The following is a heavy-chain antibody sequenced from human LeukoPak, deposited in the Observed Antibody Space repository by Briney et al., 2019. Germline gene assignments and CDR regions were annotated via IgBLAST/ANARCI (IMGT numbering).Heavy chain of an antibody. Sequence: GGSLRLSCAASGFTFSSYWMNWVRQAPGKGLEWVTNMKQDGSERYYVDSVKGRFTISRDNAKNSLYLQMNSLRAEDTAVYYCARDGVGAFDIWGQGTMVTVSS. V-gene: IGHV3-7*04. D-gene: IGHD3-10*01. CDR1: GFTFSSYW. CDR2: MKQDGSER. CDR3: ARDGVGAFDI. J-gene: IGHJ3*02.